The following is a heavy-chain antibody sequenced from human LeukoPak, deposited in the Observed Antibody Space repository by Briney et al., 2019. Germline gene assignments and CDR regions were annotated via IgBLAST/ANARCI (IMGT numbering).Heavy chain of an antibody. CDR1: GFTFSSYS. V-gene: IGHV3-21*06. Sequence: PGGSLRLSCAASGFTFSSYSMNWVRQAPGKGLEWVSSISSSSGYIYYADSVKGRFTISRDNAKNSLYLQMNSLRAEDTAVYYCARDRASGYDTFDYWGQGNPGHRLL. J-gene: IGHJ4*02. D-gene: IGHD5-12*01. CDR3: ARDRASGYDTFDY. CDR2: ISSSSGYI.